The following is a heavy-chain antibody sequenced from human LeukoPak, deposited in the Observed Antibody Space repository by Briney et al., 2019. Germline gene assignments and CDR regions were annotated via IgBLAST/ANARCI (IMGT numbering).Heavy chain of an antibody. CDR1: GFSFSYAW. CDR2: IRSETDGATT. D-gene: IGHD3-10*01. J-gene: IGHJ4*02. Sequence: GGSLRLSCVASGFSFSYAWMSWVRQAPGKGLQGVGHIRSETDGATTDYAAAVQGRFTISRDDSKKMLYLEMNSLKTEDTAVYYCTTDLNQRLKWFGNPLDHWGQGTPVTVSS. V-gene: IGHV3-15*01. CDR3: TTDLNQRLKWFGNPLDH.